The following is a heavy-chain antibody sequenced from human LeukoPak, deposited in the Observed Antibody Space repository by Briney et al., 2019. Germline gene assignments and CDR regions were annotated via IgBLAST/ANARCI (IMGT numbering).Heavy chain of an antibody. V-gene: IGHV1-2*06. D-gene: IGHD3-22*01. CDR2: INPNSGGT. CDR1: GYTFTGYY. CDR3: ARGSGSGYYFDY. J-gene: IGHJ4*02. Sequence: ASVKVSCKASGYTFTGYYMHWLRQAPGQGLEWMGRINPNSGGTNYAQKFQGRVTMTRDTSISTAYMELSRLRSDDTAVYYCARGSGSGYYFDYWGQGTLVTVSS.